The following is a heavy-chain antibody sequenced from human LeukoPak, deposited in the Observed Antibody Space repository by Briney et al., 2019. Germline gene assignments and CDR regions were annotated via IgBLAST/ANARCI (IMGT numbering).Heavy chain of an antibody. J-gene: IGHJ3*02. CDR3: ARDPGYCSGGSCYYAFDI. Sequence: GGSLRLSCAASGFTFSSYSMNWVRQAPGKGLEWVSSISSSSSYIYYADSVKGRFTISRDNAKNSLYLQMNGLKAEDTAVYYCARDPGYCSGGSCYYAFDIWGQGTMVTVSS. CDR1: GFTFSSYS. D-gene: IGHD2-15*01. CDR2: ISSSSSYI. V-gene: IGHV3-21*01.